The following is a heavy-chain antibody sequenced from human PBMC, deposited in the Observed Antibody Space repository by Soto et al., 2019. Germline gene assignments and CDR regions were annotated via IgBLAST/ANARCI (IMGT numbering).Heavy chain of an antibody. V-gene: IGHV1-8*01. CDR3: GRPRFLDSNWFAP. J-gene: IGHJ5*02. D-gene: IGHD3-3*01. Sequence: QVQLVQSGAEVKKPGASVKVSCKASGYTFTSYDINWVRQATGQGLEWMGWMNPNSGNTGYAQKFQGRVTMTRNTSIRPPYMGLGSLSSENTAVYYCGRPRFLDSNWFAPWAREPWSPSPQ. CDR2: MNPNSGNT. CDR1: GYTFTSYD.